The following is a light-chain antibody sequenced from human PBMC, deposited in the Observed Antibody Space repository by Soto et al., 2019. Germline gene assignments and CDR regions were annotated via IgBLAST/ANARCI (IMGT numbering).Light chain of an antibody. Sequence: DIQMTQSPSTLSASVGDRVTITCRASQSISSWLAWYQQKPGKAPKLLIYDASSLGSGVPSRFSGSGSGTEFTLTISSLQHDDFATYYCQQYNSYWTFGQGTKVEIK. V-gene: IGKV1-5*01. CDR1: QSISSW. J-gene: IGKJ1*01. CDR2: DAS. CDR3: QQYNSYWT.